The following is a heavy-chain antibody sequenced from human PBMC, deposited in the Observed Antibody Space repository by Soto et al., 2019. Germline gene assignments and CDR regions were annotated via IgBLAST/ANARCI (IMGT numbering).Heavy chain of an antibody. Sequence: QVQLVQSGAEVKKPGASVKVSCKASGYTFTSYDINWVRQATGQGLEWMGWMNPNSGNTGYAQKFQGRVTMTRNTSISTADMELSSLRSEDTAVYYCARGYCSGGSCYSNWFDPWGQGTLVTVSS. V-gene: IGHV1-8*01. CDR1: GYTFTSYD. CDR2: MNPNSGNT. J-gene: IGHJ5*02. D-gene: IGHD2-15*01. CDR3: ARGYCSGGSCYSNWFDP.